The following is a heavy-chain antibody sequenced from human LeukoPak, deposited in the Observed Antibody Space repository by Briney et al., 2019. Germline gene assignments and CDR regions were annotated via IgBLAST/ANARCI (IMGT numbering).Heavy chain of an antibody. V-gene: IGHV4-39*07. CDR3: ANTHLWHKYFQH. J-gene: IGHJ1*01. CDR2: IYYSGST. D-gene: IGHD3-3*02. CDR1: GGSISSSSYY. Sequence: PSETLSLTCTVSGGSISSSSYYWGWIRQPPGKGLEWIGSIYYSGSTYYNPSLKSRVTISVDTSKNQFSLKLSSVTAADTAVYYCANTHLWHKYFQHWGQGTLVTVSS.